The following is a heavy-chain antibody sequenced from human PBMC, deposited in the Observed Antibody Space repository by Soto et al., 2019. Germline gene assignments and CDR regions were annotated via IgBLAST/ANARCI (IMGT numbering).Heavy chain of an antibody. Sequence: QVQLQESGPGLVKPSETLSLTCAVSGGSISSYFWSWIRQPPGKGLEWIGYIYYIGSTNYNPSLKSRVTISLDMSKNLFSLKLTSVTAADTAVYYCARAHDYSNYVWFDPWGQGTLVTVSS. V-gene: IGHV4-59*01. CDR2: IYYIGST. J-gene: IGHJ5*02. CDR1: GGSISSYF. CDR3: ARAHDYSNYVWFDP. D-gene: IGHD4-4*01.